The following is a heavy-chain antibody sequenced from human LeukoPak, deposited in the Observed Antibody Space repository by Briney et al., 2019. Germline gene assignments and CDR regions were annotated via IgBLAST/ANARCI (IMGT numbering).Heavy chain of an antibody. D-gene: IGHD3-16*02. CDR2: ISAYNDNT. Sequence: ASVKVSCKASGYTFTSYGISWVRQAPGQGLEWMGWISAYNDNTNYAQKLQGRVTMTTDTSTSTAYMELRSLRSDDTAVYYCARVMITFGGVIVDFDYWGQGTLVTVSS. V-gene: IGHV1-18*01. CDR1: GYTFTSYG. J-gene: IGHJ4*02. CDR3: ARVMITFGGVIVDFDY.